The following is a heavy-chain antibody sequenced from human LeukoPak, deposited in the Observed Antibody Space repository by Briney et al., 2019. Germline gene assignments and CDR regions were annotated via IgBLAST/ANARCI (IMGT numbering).Heavy chain of an antibody. CDR1: GGTFSSYA. J-gene: IGHJ4*02. V-gene: IGHV1-69*05. CDR3: AREAYYDSSGYYY. D-gene: IGHD3-22*01. Sequence: SVKVSCKASGGTFSSYAISWVRQAPGQGLEWMGRIIPIFGTANYAQKFQGRVTMTRDTSISTAYMELSRLRSDDTAVYYCAREAYYDSSGYYYWGQGTLVTVSS. CDR2: IIPIFGTA.